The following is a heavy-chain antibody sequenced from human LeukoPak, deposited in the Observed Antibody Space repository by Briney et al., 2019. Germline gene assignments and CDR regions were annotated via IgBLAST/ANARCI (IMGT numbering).Heavy chain of an antibody. CDR2: ISYSGST. CDR3: ARRGTGGRSFDI. D-gene: IGHD2-8*02. Sequence: SEALSLTCTVSGGSVSSGSYYWTWIRQPPGKGLEWIGYISYSGSTNFNPSLKSRVTISVDTSKNQFSLNLSSVTAADTAVYYCARRGTGGRSFDIWGQGTMVTVSS. J-gene: IGHJ3*02. V-gene: IGHV4-61*01. CDR1: GGSVSSGSYY.